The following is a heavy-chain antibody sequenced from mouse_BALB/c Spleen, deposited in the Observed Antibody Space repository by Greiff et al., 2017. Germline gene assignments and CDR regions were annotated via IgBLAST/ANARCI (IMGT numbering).Heavy chain of an antibody. CDR1: GFTFSSYT. Sequence: EVQLVESGGGLVKPGGSLKLSCAASGFTFSSYTMSWVRQTPEKRLEWVATISSGGSYTYYPDSVKGRFTISRDNAKNTLYLQMSSLKSEDTAMYYCTRGDYRYDGAMDYWGQGTSVTVSS. V-gene: IGHV5-6-4*01. D-gene: IGHD2-14*01. CDR3: TRGDYRYDGAMDY. J-gene: IGHJ4*01. CDR2: ISSGGSYT.